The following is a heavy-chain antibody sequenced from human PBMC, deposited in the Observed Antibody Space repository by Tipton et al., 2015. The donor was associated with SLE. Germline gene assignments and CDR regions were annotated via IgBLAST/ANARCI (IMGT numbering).Heavy chain of an antibody. CDR1: GDSISSGGYY. D-gene: IGHD6-13*01. J-gene: IGHJ6*02. CDR2: IYYSGST. Sequence: TLSLTCTVSGDSISSGGYYWSWIRQPAGKGLEWIGYIYYSGSTNYNPSLKSRVTISVDMSKNQFSLKLSSVTAADTAVYYCARDNVGTRIAAARTGYYYGMDVWGQGTTVTVSS. V-gene: IGHV4-61*10. CDR3: ARDNVGTRIAAARTGYYYGMDV.